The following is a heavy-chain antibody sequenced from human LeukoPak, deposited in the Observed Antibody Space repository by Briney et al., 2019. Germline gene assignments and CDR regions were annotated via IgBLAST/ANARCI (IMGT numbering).Heavy chain of an antibody. V-gene: IGHV4-39*01. CDR3: ARQGGYSGYEVSDY. J-gene: IGHJ4*02. Sequence: SETLSLTCTVSGGSISSSSYYWGWIRQPPGKGLEWTGSIYYSGSTYYNPSLKSRVTISVDTSKNQFSLKLSSVTAADTAVYYCARQGGYSGYEVSDYWGQGTLVTVSS. CDR1: GGSISSSSYY. CDR2: IYYSGST. D-gene: IGHD5-12*01.